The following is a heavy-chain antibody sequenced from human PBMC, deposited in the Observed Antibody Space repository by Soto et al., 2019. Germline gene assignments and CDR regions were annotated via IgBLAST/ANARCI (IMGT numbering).Heavy chain of an antibody. D-gene: IGHD2-15*01. CDR1: GGTSSSYA. J-gene: IGHJ6*02. CDR2: IIPIFGTA. Sequence: GASVKVSCKASGGTSSSYAISWVRQAPGQGLEWMGGIIPIFGTANYAQKFQGRVTITADESTSTAYMELSSLRSEDTAVYYCARSSCSGGSCYSSYYYGMDVWGQGTTVTVSS. V-gene: IGHV1-69*13. CDR3: ARSSCSGGSCYSSYYYGMDV.